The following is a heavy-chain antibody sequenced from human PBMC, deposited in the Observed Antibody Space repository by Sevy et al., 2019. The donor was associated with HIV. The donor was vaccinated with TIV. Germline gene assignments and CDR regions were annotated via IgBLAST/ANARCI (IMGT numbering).Heavy chain of an antibody. J-gene: IGHJ6*02. V-gene: IGHV3-7*01. CDR3: ARDSSGYYSNYYYYGMDV. CDR1: GFTFSSYW. D-gene: IGHD3-22*01. CDR2: IKQDGSEK. Sequence: GGSLRLSCAASGFTFSSYWMSWVRQAPGKGLEWVANIKQDGSEKYYVDSVKGRFTISRDNAKNSLYLQMNSLRAEETAVYYCARDSSGYYSNYYYYGMDVWGQGTTVTVSS.